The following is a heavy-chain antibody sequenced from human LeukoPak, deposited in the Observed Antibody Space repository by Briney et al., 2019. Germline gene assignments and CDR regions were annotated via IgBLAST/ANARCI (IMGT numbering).Heavy chain of an antibody. J-gene: IGHJ3*02. Sequence: SQTLSLTCTVSGGSISSGSYYWGWLRQPAGKGLEWFGRIYTSGSTNYNPSLKSRVTISVDTSKNQFSLKLSSVTAADTAVYYCARVAAGPSSDAFDIGGQGTMVTVSS. CDR1: GGSISSGSYY. CDR3: ARVAAGPSSDAFDI. V-gene: IGHV4-61*02. D-gene: IGHD6-6*01. CDR2: IYTSGST.